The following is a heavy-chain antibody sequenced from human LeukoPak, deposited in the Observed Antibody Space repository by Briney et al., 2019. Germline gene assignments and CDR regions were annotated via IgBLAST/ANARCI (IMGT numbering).Heavy chain of an antibody. V-gene: IGHV3-53*01. Sequence: AGSLRLSCAASGFSVSSIYMNWVRQAPGKGLEWVSVIYSDGTTYYADSVKGRFTISRDDSKNTLYLHMKSLRAEDTAVYYCERAPKWRCDHWGQGPVVRVSS. CDR3: ERAPKWRCDH. J-gene: IGHJ4*02. CDR1: GFSVSSIY. D-gene: IGHD2-8*01. CDR2: IYSDGTT.